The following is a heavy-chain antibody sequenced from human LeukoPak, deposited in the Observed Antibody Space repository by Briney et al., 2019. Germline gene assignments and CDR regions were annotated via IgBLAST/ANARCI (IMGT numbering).Heavy chain of an antibody. CDR1: GGTFSSYA. CDR3: ARALTYYDFWSGYYSHDAFDI. D-gene: IGHD3-3*01. Sequence: GASVKVSCKASGGTFSSYAISWVRQAPGQGLEWMGGIIPIFGTANYAQKFQGRVTITADESTSPAYMELSSLRSEDTAVYYCARALTYYDFWSGYYSHDAFDIWGQGTMVTVSS. J-gene: IGHJ3*02. CDR2: IIPIFGTA. V-gene: IGHV1-69*13.